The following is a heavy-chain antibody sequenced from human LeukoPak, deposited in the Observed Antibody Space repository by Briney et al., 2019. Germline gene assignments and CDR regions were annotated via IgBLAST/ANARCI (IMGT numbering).Heavy chain of an antibody. CDR3: AKESPYSDPYYFDY. D-gene: IGHD4-11*01. CDR2: ISWNSGSI. Sequence: GGSLRLSCAASGFTFDDYAMHWVRQAPGKGLEWVSGISWNSGSIGDADSVKGRFTISRDNAKNSLYLQMNSLRAEDTALYYCAKESPYSDPYYFDYWGQGTLVTVSS. CDR1: GFTFDDYA. J-gene: IGHJ4*02. V-gene: IGHV3-9*01.